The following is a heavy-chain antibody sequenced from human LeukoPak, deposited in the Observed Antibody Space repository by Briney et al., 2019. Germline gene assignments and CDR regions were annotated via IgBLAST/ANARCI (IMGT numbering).Heavy chain of an antibody. J-gene: IGHJ4*02. Sequence: AASVKVSCKASGYTFTGYYMHWVRQAPGQGLEWMGWINPNSGGTNYAQKFQGRVTMTRDTSISTAYMELSRLRSDDTAVYYCARSPSYCSGGSCHSDFDYWGQGTLVTVSS. CDR2: INPNSGGT. D-gene: IGHD2-15*01. CDR3: ARSPSYCSGGSCHSDFDY. CDR1: GYTFTGYY. V-gene: IGHV1-2*02.